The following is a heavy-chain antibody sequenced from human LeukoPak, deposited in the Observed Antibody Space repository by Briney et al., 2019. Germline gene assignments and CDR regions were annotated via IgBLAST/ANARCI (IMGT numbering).Heavy chain of an antibody. J-gene: IGHJ5*02. CDR1: GFTFSDYY. CDR3: ARSAGWYSDEYWFDP. V-gene: IGHV3-11*01. D-gene: IGHD6-19*01. CDR2: ISSSGSTI. Sequence: GGSLRLSCAASGFTFSDYYMSWIRQAPGKGLEWVSYISSSGSTIYYADSVKGRFTISRDKAKKSLYLQMNILRAEDTAVYYCARSAGWYSDEYWFDPWGQGTLVTVSS.